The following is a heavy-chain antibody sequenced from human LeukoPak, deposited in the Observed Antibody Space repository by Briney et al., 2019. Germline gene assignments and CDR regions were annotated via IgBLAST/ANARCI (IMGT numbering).Heavy chain of an antibody. CDR2: INPNSGGT. CDR3: ARIMTTATTLPNRTGI. CDR1: GYTFTGYY. J-gene: IGHJ4*02. Sequence: GASVKVSCKASGYTFTGYYMHWVRQAPGQGLEWMGRINPNSGGTNYAQKFQGRVTMTRDTSISTAYMELSRLRSDDTAVYYCARIMTTATTLPNRTGIWGQGTLVTVSS. D-gene: IGHD4-17*01. V-gene: IGHV1-2*06.